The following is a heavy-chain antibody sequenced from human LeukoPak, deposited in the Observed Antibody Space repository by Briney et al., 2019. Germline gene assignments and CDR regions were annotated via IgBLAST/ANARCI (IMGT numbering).Heavy chain of an antibody. CDR3: ARVASTSPYFYGMDV. Sequence: GGSLRLSCAASAFSVSSNYMSWVRQAPGKGLEWVSVIYSGGSTYYADSVKGRFTISRDKSKNTVYLQMNSLSAEDTAIYYCARVASTSPYFYGMDVWGQGATVAVSS. CDR1: AFSVSSNY. CDR2: IYSGGST. V-gene: IGHV3-53*01. J-gene: IGHJ6*02.